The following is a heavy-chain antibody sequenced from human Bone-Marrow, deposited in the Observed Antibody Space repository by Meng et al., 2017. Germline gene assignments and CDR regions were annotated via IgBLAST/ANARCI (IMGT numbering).Heavy chain of an antibody. CDR3: AREGYYYDNDY. J-gene: IGHJ4*02. D-gene: IGHD3-22*01. CDR1: GGTFSSYT. Sequence: SVKVSCKASGGTFSSYTISWVRQAPGQGLEWMGRIIPILGIANYAQKFQGRVTITADKSTSTAYMELNSLRSKDTAVYYCAREGYYYDNDYWGQGTLVTVSS. CDR2: IIPILGIA. V-gene: IGHV1-69*02.